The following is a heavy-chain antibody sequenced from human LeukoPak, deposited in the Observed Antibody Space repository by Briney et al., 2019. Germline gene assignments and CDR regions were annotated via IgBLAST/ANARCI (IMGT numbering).Heavy chain of an antibody. J-gene: IGHJ1*01. D-gene: IGHD3-10*01. CDR2: ISGSGGST. CDR3: AKDLYGSGGYYNTRGYFQH. CDR1: GFPFSSYA. Sequence: GGPLRLSCAASGFPFSSYAMSWVRQAPGKGVGWVSAISGSGGSTYYADSVKGRFTISRDNSKNTLYLQMNSLRAEDTAVYYCAKDLYGSGGYYNTRGYFQHWGQGTLVTVSS. V-gene: IGHV3-23*01.